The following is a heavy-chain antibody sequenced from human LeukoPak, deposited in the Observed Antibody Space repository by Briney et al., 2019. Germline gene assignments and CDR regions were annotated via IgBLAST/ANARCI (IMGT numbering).Heavy chain of an antibody. CDR2: IYPDDSDT. Sequence: GESLKISCQGSGYSFTSYWIGWVRQLPGKGLEWMGIIYPDDSDTTYSPSFEGQVTISADKSIGTAYLQWSSLKASDTAMYYCARQIAAAGNLRFDPWGQGTLVTVSS. J-gene: IGHJ5*02. V-gene: IGHV5-51*01. CDR1: GYSFTSYW. CDR3: ARQIAAAGNLRFDP. D-gene: IGHD6-13*01.